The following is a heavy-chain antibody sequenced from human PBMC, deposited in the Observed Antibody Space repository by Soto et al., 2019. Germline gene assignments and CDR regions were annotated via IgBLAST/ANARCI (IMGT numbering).Heavy chain of an antibody. J-gene: IGHJ6*02. CDR2: INSDGSTT. V-gene: IGHV3-74*01. CDR1: GFTFSSYW. Sequence: SGGSLRLSCAASGFTFSSYWMHWVRQVPGKGLVWVSLINSDGSTTNYADCVKGRFTISRDNAKNTLYLQMNSLRAEDTAVYYCARVVYGTDVWGQGTTVTVSS. CDR3: ARVVYGTDV.